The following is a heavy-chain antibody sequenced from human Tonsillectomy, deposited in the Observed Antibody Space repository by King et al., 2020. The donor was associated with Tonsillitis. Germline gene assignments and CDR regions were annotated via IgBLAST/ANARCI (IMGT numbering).Heavy chain of an antibody. CDR2: IYYSGST. Sequence: LQLQESGPGLVKPSETLSLTCTVSGGSISSSSYYWGWIRQPPGKGLEWIGSIYYSGSTYYNPSLKSRVTISVDTSKIQFSLKLSSVTAADTAVYYCARGGVVVVPAAIEDYYYYGMDVWGQGTTVTVSS. D-gene: IGHD2-2*01. V-gene: IGHV4-39*07. CDR1: GGSISSSSYY. CDR3: ARGGVVVVPAAIEDYYYYGMDV. J-gene: IGHJ6*02.